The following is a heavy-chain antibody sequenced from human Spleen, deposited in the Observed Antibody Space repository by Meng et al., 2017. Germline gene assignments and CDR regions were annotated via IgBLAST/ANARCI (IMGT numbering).Heavy chain of an antibody. D-gene: IGHD5-24*01. V-gene: IGHV5-51*01. J-gene: IGHJ4*02. CDR3: ARAPSWSGDDYYYFDY. CDR2: IYPGDSDT. CDR1: GYSFTSYW. Sequence: GESLKISCKGSGYSFTSYWIGWVRQMPGKGLEWMGIIYPGDSDTRYRPSFRGHLTISADKSISTAYLQWSSLKASDTAMYYCARAPSWSGDDYYYFDYWGQGTLVTVSS.